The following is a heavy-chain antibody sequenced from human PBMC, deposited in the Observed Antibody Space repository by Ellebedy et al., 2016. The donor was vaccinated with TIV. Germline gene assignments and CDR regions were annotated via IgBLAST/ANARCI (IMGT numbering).Heavy chain of an antibody. Sequence: SETLSLXCTVSGGAMSGHHWSWIRKPAGKGLEWIGIIFSSGSIHYNPSLKSRVTMSRDTSKNQLSLRLTSVTDADTAVYYCARDPVDGYGHFDYWGQGTLVTASS. J-gene: IGHJ4*02. CDR3: ARDPVDGYGHFDY. CDR2: IFSSGSI. CDR1: GGAMSGHH. V-gene: IGHV4-4*07. D-gene: IGHD5-18*01.